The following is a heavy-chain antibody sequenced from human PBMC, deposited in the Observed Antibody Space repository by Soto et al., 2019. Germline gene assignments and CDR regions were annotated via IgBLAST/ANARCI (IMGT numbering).Heavy chain of an antibody. CDR1: GFSFSAYY. D-gene: IGHD6-19*01. CDR2: INPKNGDT. CDR3: ARAGNRFSGGWGDWFDP. V-gene: IGHV1-2*04. Sequence: QLVQSGAEVKTPGASVKVSCEAFGFSFSAYYMHWVRQAPGQGLEWVGWINPKNGDTKYAGKFQGWVTLSTDASINTAYMELSGLTSDSTAVYYCARAGNRFSGGWGDWFDPWGQGTLVTVSS. J-gene: IGHJ5*02.